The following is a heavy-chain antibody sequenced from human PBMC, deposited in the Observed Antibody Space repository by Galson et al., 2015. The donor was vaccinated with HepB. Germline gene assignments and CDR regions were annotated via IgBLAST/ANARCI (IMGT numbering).Heavy chain of an antibody. CDR3: AKASLLWSGDIGYSDF. Sequence: SLRLSCAVSGLTFSLSATTWVRQAPGKGLEWVSSISNSGDNTYYTDSVKGRFTISRDNSKNTLYLQMDSLRAEDTAVYFCAKASLLWSGDIGYSDFWGQGTLVTVSS. V-gene: IGHV3-23*01. D-gene: IGHD2-21*01. CDR1: GLTFSLSA. CDR2: ISNSGDNT. J-gene: IGHJ4*02.